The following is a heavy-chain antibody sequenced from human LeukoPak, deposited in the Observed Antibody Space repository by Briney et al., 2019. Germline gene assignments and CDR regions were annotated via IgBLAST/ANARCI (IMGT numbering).Heavy chain of an antibody. Sequence: ASVKVSCKASGCTFTSYGISWVRQAPGQGLEWMGWFNPNSGGTNYAQKFQGRVTMTRDTSISTAYMQMSTLRSDDTAVYYCARSRYSYGLVDFDIWGQGTIVTVSS. J-gene: IGHJ3*02. D-gene: IGHD5-18*01. CDR2: FNPNSGGT. CDR1: GCTFTSYG. CDR3: ARSRYSYGLVDFDI. V-gene: IGHV1-2*02.